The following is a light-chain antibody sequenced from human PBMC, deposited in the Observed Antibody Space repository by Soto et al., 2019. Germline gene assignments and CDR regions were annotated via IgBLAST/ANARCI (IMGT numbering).Light chain of an antibody. J-gene: IGKJ3*01. Sequence: DIVMTQSPLSLPVTPGEPASISCRSSQSLLHSNGYNYLDWYLQKPGQSPQLLIYLGSNRASGVPDRFRGSGSGTDCTLKISRVEAEDVGVYYCMQARQHPFTFGPGTKVDI. CDR2: LGS. CDR3: MQARQHPFT. CDR1: QSLLHSNGYNY. V-gene: IGKV2-28*01.